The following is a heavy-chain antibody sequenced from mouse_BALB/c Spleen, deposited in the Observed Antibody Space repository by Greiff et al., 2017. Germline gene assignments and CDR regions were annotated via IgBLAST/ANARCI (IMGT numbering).Heavy chain of an antibody. CDR2: IYPGGGYT. CDR1: GYTFTNYW. V-gene: IGHV1-63*02. CDR3: ARNYGNFYFDY. Sequence: QVQLQQSGAELVRPGTSVKISCKASGYTFTNYWLGWVKQRPGHGLEWIGDIYPGGGYTNYNEKFKGKATLTADTSSSTAYMQLSSLTSEDSAVYFCARNYGNFYFDYWGQGTTLTVSS. D-gene: IGHD2-1*01. J-gene: IGHJ2*01.